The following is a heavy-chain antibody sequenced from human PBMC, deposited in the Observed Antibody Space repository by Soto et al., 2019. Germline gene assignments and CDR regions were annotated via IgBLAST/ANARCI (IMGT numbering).Heavy chain of an antibody. Sequence: QVQLVQSGAEVKKPGASVKVSCKASGYTFTSYGISWVRQAPGQGLEWMGWISAYNGNTNYAQKLQGRVTMTTDTXTTXAYMELRSLRSDDTAVYYCARDPVSYGDYVSWSDYWGQGTLVTVSS. CDR1: GYTFTSYG. CDR2: ISAYNGNT. CDR3: ARDPVSYGDYVSWSDY. J-gene: IGHJ4*02. V-gene: IGHV1-18*01. D-gene: IGHD4-17*01.